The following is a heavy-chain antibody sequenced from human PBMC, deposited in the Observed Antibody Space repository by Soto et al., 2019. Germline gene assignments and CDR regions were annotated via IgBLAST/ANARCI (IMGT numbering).Heavy chain of an antibody. V-gene: IGHV3-7*01. Sequence: EVQLVESGGGLVQPGGSLRLSCEASAFTLSSYWMSWVRQAPGKGLERVANIKPDGSEKYYVDSVKGRFTISRDNTKNSLYLQMSTLRPEDTAIYYCARDYEFGFDIWGQGTLVTVSS. CDR1: AFTLSSYW. CDR3: ARDYEFGFDI. J-gene: IGHJ3*02. D-gene: IGHD3-22*01. CDR2: IKPDGSEK.